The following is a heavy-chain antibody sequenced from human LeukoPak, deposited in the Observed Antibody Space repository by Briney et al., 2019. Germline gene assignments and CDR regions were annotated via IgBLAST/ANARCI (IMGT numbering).Heavy chain of an antibody. J-gene: IGHJ4*02. CDR1: GFTFSGSA. D-gene: IGHD1-7*01. CDR2: IYPGDSDT. V-gene: IGHV5-51*01. CDR3: ARHDGTTNVDY. Sequence: GGSLRLSCAASGFTFSGSAMHWVRQASGKGLEWMGIIYPGDSDTKYSPSFQGQVTISADKSISTAYLQWTSLKASDTAMYYCARHDGTTNVDYWGQGTLVTVSS.